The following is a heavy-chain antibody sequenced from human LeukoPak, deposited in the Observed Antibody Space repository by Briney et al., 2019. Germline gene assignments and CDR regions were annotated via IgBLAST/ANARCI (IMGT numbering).Heavy chain of an antibody. CDR3: ARSTRRYYYDSSGYYDPFDY. CDR2: IIPIFGTA. V-gene: IGHV1-69*05. CDR1: GGTFSSYA. Sequence: SVKVSCKASGGTFSSYAISWVRQAPGQGLEWMGRIIPIFGTANYAQKFQGRVTITTDESTSTAYMELSSLRSVDTAVYYCARSTRRYYYDSSGYYDPFDYWGQGTLVTVSS. D-gene: IGHD3-22*01. J-gene: IGHJ4*02.